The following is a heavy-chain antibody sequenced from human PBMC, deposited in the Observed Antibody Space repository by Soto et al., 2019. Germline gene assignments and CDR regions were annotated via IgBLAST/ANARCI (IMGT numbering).Heavy chain of an antibody. CDR3: ARGYISRIAAAEDNWFDP. CDR1: GFTFSSYE. D-gene: IGHD6-13*01. CDR2: ISSSGSTI. V-gene: IGHV3-48*03. J-gene: IGHJ5*02. Sequence: PGGSLRLSCAASGFTFSSYEMNWVRQAPGKGLEWVSYISSSGSTIYYADSVKGRFTISRDNAKNSLYLQMNSLRAEDTAVYYCARGYISRIAAAEDNWFDPWGQGTLVTVSS.